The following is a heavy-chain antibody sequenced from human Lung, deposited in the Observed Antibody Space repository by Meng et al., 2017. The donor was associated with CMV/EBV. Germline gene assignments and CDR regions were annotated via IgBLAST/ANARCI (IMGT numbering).Heavy chain of an antibody. CDR1: GYTLTNYY. V-gene: IGHV1-46*01. CDR3: ARDLGYSSSWYFQYYFDY. CDR2: INPSDNTT. D-gene: IGHD6-13*01. Sequence: ASVXVSXKASGYTLTNYYIHWVRQAPGQGLEWMGIINPSDNTTIYAQKFQGRVTITRDTSTSTVYMELSSLRSDDTALYYCARDLGYSSSWYFQYYFDYWGQGXLVTVSS. J-gene: IGHJ4*02.